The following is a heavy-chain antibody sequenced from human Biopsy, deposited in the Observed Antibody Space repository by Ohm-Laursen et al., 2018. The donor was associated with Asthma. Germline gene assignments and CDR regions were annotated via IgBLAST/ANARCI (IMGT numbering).Heavy chain of an antibody. V-gene: IGHV4-39*01. D-gene: IGHD6-19*01. CDR2: VYYSGTS. CDR3: ARHWSGNGWQDMYNYFDP. J-gene: IGHJ5*02. CDR1: GDSISTTNY. Sequence: SETLSLTCSVSGDSISTTNYWSWIRQPPGKRLEWIGSVYYSGTSYYNPSLKGLLTISVDTSKNQFSLNLGFVTAADTAVYYCARHWSGNGWQDMYNYFDPWGRGALVTVSS.